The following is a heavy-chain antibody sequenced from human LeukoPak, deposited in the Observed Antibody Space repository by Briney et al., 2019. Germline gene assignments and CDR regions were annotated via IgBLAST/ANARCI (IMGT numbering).Heavy chain of an antibody. D-gene: IGHD6-19*01. J-gene: IGHJ6*03. V-gene: IGHV1-8*01. CDR2: MNPNSGNT. CDR3: ARGARGSGWGPNMDV. Sequence: ASVKVSCKASGYTFTSYDINWVRQATGQGLEWMGWMNPNSGNTGYAQKFQGRVAMTRNTSISTAYMELSSLRSEDTAVYYCARGARGSGWGPNMDVWGKGTTVTISS. CDR1: GYTFTSYD.